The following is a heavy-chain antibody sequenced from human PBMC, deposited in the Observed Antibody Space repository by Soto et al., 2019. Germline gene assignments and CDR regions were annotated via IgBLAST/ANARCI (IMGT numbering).Heavy chain of an antibody. CDR1: GYTFTRYG. Sequence: QVQLVQSGAEVKEPGASVKVSCKASGYTFTRYGFSWVRQAPGQGLEWMAWTSADNGDTNFAPKLQGRVTLTTDTYTGTAYMELRRMRSDDTAVYYCARDERGTCTSSSCYYFDYWGQGTLVTVSS. CDR3: ARDERGTCTSSSCYYFDY. V-gene: IGHV1-18*04. J-gene: IGHJ4*02. CDR2: TSADNGDT. D-gene: IGHD2-2*01.